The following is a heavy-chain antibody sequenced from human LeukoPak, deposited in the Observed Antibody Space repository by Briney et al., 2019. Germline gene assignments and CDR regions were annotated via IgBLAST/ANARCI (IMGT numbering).Heavy chain of an antibody. CDR1: GYTFTSYY. V-gene: IGHV1-46*03. D-gene: IGHD3-22*01. J-gene: IGHJ4*02. CDR2: INPSDGTT. CDR3: ARALDSSGYYSGYYFDY. Sequence: ASVKVSCKASGYTFTSYYIHWVRQAPGQGLEWMGIINPSDGTTTYAQKFPGRVTLTRDTSTSKVYMELNGLRSEDTAVYYCARALDSSGYYSGYYFDYWGQGTLVTVSS.